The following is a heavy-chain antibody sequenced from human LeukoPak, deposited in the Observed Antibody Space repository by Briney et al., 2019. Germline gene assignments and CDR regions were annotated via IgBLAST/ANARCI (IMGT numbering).Heavy chain of an antibody. V-gene: IGHV4-59*01. CDR3: ARGRDCSSTSCYTGVWFDP. D-gene: IGHD2-2*02. CDR1: GGSISSYY. J-gene: IGHJ5*02. CDR2: IYYSGST. Sequence: SETLSLTCTVSGGSISSYYWSWIRQPPGKGLEWIGYIYYSGSTNYSPSLKSRVTISVDTSKNQFSLKLSSVTAADTAVYYCARGRDCSSTSCYTGVWFDPWGQGTLVTVSS.